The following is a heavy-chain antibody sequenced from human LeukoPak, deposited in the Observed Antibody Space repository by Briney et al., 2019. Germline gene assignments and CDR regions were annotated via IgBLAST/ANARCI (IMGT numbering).Heavy chain of an antibody. Sequence: SEPLSLTCAVYGGSFSGYYWSWIRQPPGKGLEWIGEINHSGSTNYNPSLKSRVTISVDTSKNQFSLKLSSVTAADTAVYYCRVVPAAPDLDYYYYYGMDVWGKGTTVTVSS. D-gene: IGHD2-2*01. CDR1: GGSFSGYY. V-gene: IGHV4-34*01. J-gene: IGHJ6*04. CDR3: RVVPAAPDLDYYYYYGMDV. CDR2: INHSGST.